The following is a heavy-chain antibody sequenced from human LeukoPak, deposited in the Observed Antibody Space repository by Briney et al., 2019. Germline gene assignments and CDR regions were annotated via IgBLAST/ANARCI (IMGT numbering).Heavy chain of an antibody. V-gene: IGHV4-59*01. J-gene: IGHJ4*02. D-gene: IGHD3-22*01. CDR3: ARYDSRGGHFDY. CDR2: IYYSGST. Sequence: SETLSLTCTVSGGSISSYYWSWIRQPPGKGLEWIGYIYYSGSTNYNPPLKSRVTISVDTSKNQFSLKLSSVTAADTAVYYCARYDSRGGHFDYWGQGTLVTVSS. CDR1: GGSISSYY.